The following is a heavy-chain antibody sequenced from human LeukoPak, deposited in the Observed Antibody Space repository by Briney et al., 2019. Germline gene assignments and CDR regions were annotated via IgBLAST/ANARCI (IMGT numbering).Heavy chain of an antibody. CDR2: ISSTGSRI. J-gene: IGHJ4*02. V-gene: IGHV3-48*01. D-gene: IGHD1-20*01. CDR3: LRDLNWSLDQ. Sequence: GFLRLSCAASRFSFSLYNMNWVRQAPGKGLEWVSYISSTGSRIYYADSVKGRFTISRDNAKNLLYLQMNSLRAEDTAVYYCLRDLNWSLDQWGQGTLVTVSS. CDR1: RFSFSLYN.